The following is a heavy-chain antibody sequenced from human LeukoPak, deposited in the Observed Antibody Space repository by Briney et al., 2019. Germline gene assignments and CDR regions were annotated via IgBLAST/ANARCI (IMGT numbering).Heavy chain of an antibody. CDR3: ARGLGDYYYYGMDV. CDR2: ISSYNGNT. D-gene: IGHD3-16*01. J-gene: IGHJ6*02. V-gene: IGHV1-18*01. CDR1: GYTFTSYG. Sequence: ASVKVSCKASGYTFTSYGISWVRQAPGQGLEWMGWISSYNGNTNYAQKLQGRVTMTTDTSTSTAYMELRSLRSDDTAVYYCARGLGDYYYYGMDVWGQGTTVTVSS.